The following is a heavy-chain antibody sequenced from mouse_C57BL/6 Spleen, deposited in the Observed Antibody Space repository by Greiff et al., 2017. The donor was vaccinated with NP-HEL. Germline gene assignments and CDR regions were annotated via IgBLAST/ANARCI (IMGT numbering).Heavy chain of an antibody. CDR3: VIGGQYDY. Sequence: VQLQQSGAELARPGASVKMSCKASGFTFTSYTMHWVKQRPGQGLEWIGYINPSSGYTKYNQKVKDKATLTADKPSRPAYMLLSSLTSEDSAVYDSVIGGQYDYWGKGTTLTVSS. CDR1: GFTFTSYT. J-gene: IGHJ2*01. D-gene: IGHD3-3*01. V-gene: IGHV1-4*01. CDR2: INPSSGYT.